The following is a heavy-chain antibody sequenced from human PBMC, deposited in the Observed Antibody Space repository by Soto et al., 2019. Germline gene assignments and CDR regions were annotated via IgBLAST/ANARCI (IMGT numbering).Heavy chain of an antibody. V-gene: IGHV5-10-1*01. J-gene: IGHJ6*02. D-gene: IGHD2-2*01. Sequence: SLKISCKGSGYSVPSYWISWVRQMNGKGLEWMGRIDPSDSYTNYSPSFQGHVTISADKSISTAYLQWSSLKASDTAMYYCASPIVVVPAAGNGNYYGMDVWGQGTTVTVSS. CDR1: GYSVPSYW. CDR2: IDPSDSYT. CDR3: ASPIVVVPAAGNGNYYGMDV.